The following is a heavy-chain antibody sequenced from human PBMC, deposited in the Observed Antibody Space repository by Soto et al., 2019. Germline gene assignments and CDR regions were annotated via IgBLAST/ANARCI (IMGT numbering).Heavy chain of an antibody. J-gene: IGHJ4*02. CDR3: AKESYDSSGYYYGDSFDY. CDR1: GFTFSSYG. V-gene: IGHV3-33*06. CDR2: IWYDGSNK. D-gene: IGHD3-22*01. Sequence: GGSLRLSCAASGFTFSSYGMHWVRQAPGKGLEWVAVIWYDGSNKYYADSVKGRFTISRDNSKNTLYLQMNSLRAEDTAVYYCAKESYDSSGYYYGDSFDYWGQGTLVTVSS.